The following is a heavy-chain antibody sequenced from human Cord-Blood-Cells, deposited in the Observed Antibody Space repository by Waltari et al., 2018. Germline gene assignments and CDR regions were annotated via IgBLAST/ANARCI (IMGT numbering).Heavy chain of an antibody. J-gene: IGHJ3*02. D-gene: IGHD3-22*01. Sequence: EVQLLESGGGLVQPGGSLRLSCAASGFTFSSYAMSWVRQAPGQGLGWGSAISGSGGSTYYAASVKGRLTISRDKSKNTLYLQMNSLRAEDTAVYYCAKEGGFGTMIVVANDAFDIWGQGTMVTVSS. CDR1: GFTFSSYA. CDR3: AKEGGFGTMIVVANDAFDI. CDR2: ISGSGGST. V-gene: IGHV3-23*01.